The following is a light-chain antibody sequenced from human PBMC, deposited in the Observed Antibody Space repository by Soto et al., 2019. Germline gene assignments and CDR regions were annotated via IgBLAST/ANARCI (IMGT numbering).Light chain of an antibody. CDR2: DAS. Sequence: EIVLTQSPATLSLSPGERATLSCRASQSVSSYLAWYQQKPGQAPRLLIYDASNRATGIPTRFSGRGSGTDFTLTISTLEPEDFAVYSCQQRSNWPPRLTFGGGTQVEIK. V-gene: IGKV3-11*01. J-gene: IGKJ4*01. CDR1: QSVSSY. CDR3: QQRSNWPPRLT.